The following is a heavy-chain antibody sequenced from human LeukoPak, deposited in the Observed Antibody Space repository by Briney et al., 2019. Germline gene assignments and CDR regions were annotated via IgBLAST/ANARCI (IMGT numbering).Heavy chain of an antibody. J-gene: IGHJ4*02. D-gene: IGHD6-19*01. CDR2: ISGSGGST. CDR1: GSTFSCYA. CDR3: AKGKSSGWYAATDY. Sequence: GASLRLSCAASGSTFSCYAMSWVRQAPGKGLERVSAISGSGGSTYYADSVKGRFTISRDNSKNTLYLQMNSLRAEDTAVYYCAKGKSSGWYAATDYWGQGTLVTVSS. V-gene: IGHV3-23*01.